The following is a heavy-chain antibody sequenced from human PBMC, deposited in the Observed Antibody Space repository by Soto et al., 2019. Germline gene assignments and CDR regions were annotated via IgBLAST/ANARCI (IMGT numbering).Heavy chain of an antibody. CDR3: AKDTGSTSLYYFDC. V-gene: IGHV3-9*01. J-gene: IGHJ4*02. CDR1: GFTFGSYA. D-gene: IGHD2-2*01. CDR2: ISYDNGQI. Sequence: EMQLVESGGGVVQPGGSLRLSCAASGFTFGSYAMHWVRQAPGKGLEWVAGISYDNGQIGYGDSVRGRFTLSRDNAKKSLYLQMDSLRPEDTALYYCAKDTGSTSLYYFDCWGQGTVVTVSS.